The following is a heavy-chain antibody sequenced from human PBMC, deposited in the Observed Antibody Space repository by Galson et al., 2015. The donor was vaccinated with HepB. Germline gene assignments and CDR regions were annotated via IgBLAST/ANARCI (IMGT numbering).Heavy chain of an antibody. CDR3: ARWSPGFYFGRGGYFDS. J-gene: IGHJ4*02. CDR1: GFTVSTSY. D-gene: IGHD3-9*01. V-gene: IGHV3-53*01. Sequence: SLRLSCAASGFTVSTSYISWVRQAPGKGLEWVPVIYSGGTRYYADSVRGRFTISRDNSKNTLYLQMNSLRAEDTAVYYCARWSPGFYFGRGGYFDSWGQGALVTVSS. CDR2: IYSGGTR.